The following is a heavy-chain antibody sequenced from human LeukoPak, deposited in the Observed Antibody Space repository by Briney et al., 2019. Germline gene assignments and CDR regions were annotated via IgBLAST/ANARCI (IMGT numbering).Heavy chain of an antibody. D-gene: IGHD5-12*01. CDR1: GFTFSSYS. CDR3: ARVDIVATIGRYYYGMNV. J-gene: IGHJ6*02. V-gene: IGHV3-21*01. Sequence: GGSLRLSCAASGFTFSSYSMNWVRQAPGKGLEWVSSISSSSSYIYYADSVKGRFTISRDNAKNSLYLQMNSLRAEDTAVYYCARVDIVATIGRYYYGMNVWGQGTTVTVSS. CDR2: ISSSSSYI.